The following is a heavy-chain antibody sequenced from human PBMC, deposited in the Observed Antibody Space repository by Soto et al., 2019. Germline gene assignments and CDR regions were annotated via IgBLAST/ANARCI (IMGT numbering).Heavy chain of an antibody. CDR2: IYYSGST. CDR1: GGSISSGDYY. Sequence: PSETLSLTCTVSGGSISSGDYYWSWIRQPPGKGLEWIGYIYYSGSTYYNPSLKSRVTISVDTSKNQFSLKLSSVTAADTAVYYCATATFQVPLDPWGQGTLVTVSS. V-gene: IGHV4-30-4*01. J-gene: IGHJ5*02. CDR3: ATATFQVPLDP.